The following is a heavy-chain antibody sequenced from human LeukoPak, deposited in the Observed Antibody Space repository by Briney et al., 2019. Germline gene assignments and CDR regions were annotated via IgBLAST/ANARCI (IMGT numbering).Heavy chain of an antibody. CDR2: ISYSGTT. D-gene: IGHD2-15*01. V-gene: IGHV4-59*01. Sequence: RPSETLSLTCTVTGGSISSYYCSWIRQPPGQGLQWNGFISYSGTTNYNPSLKSRVTISVDTSKNQFSLKLSSVTAADTAVYYCARDRGPDCSGGSCWDYWGQGTQVTVSS. J-gene: IGHJ4*02. CDR3: ARDRGPDCSGGSCWDY. CDR1: GGSISSYY.